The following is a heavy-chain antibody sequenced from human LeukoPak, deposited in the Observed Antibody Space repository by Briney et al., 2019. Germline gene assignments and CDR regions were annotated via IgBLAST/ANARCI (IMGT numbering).Heavy chain of an antibody. CDR2: LKQDGSVK. D-gene: IGHD6-19*01. J-gene: IGHJ4*02. V-gene: IGHV3-7*01. CDR3: TGTGWPD. Sequence: GGSLRLSCVVSGSTFTYWMQWVRQAPGKGLEWVATLKQDGSVKYYMDSVKGRFTISGDIARKSMSLQMNSLRVEDTAIYYCTGTGWPDWGQGTLVAVSS. CDR1: GSTFTYW.